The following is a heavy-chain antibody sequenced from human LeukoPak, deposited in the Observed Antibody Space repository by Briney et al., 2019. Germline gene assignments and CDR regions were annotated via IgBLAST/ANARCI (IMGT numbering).Heavy chain of an antibody. Sequence: ASVKVSCKASGYTFTSYGIGWVRQAPGQGLEWMGWISAYNGNTNHAQKLQGRVTMTTDTSTSTAYMELRSLRSDDTAVYYCASYSSGQMGAFDIWGQGTMVTVSS. V-gene: IGHV1-18*01. CDR3: ASYSSGQMGAFDI. J-gene: IGHJ3*02. D-gene: IGHD6-19*01. CDR2: ISAYNGNT. CDR1: GYTFTSYG.